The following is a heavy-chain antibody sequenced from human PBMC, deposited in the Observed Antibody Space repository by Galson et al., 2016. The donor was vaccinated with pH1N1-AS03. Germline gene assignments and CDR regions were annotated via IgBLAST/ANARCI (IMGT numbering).Heavy chain of an antibody. CDR2: ISSSGRTI. D-gene: IGHD5-18*01. Sequence: SLRLSCAASGFTLSDYYINWVRQAPGKGLEWLSYISSSGRTIYYADSVKGRFTISRDNAKNSVDLPMNSLRGEDTAVYYCARGESGNTCVYVALDVWGLGTTVTVSS. CDR3: ARGESGNTCVYVALDV. V-gene: IGHV3-11*01. J-gene: IGHJ6*02. CDR1: GFTLSDYY.